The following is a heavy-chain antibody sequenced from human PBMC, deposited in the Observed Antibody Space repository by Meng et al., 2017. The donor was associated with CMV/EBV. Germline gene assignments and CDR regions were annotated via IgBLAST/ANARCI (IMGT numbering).Heavy chain of an antibody. J-gene: IGHJ2*01. CDR3: ARDLYYDSSGYGYFDL. CDR1: GYSISSGYY. V-gene: IGHV4-38-2*02. D-gene: IGHD3-22*01. Sequence: AETLSLTCTVSGYSISSGYYWGWTRQPPGKGLEWLGSIYHSGSTYYNPSLKSRVTILVDTSKNQFSLKLSSVTAADTAVYYCARDLYYDSSGYGYFDLWGRGTLVTVSS. CDR2: IYHSGST.